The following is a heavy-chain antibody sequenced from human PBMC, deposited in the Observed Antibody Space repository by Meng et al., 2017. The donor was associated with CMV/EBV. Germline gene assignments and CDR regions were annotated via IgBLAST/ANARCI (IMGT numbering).Heavy chain of an antibody. CDR3: VRDLPRRYNILTGSPILGYYYGLDI. Sequence: GGSLRLSCAASGFTFSSYSMNWVRQAPGKGLEWISYIDNSGSAIYYADSVKGRFTISRDNAKKSLYLQMNSLRAEDTAVYYCVRDLPRRYNILTGSPILGYYYGLDIWGQGTTVTVSS. V-gene: IGHV3-48*04. CDR1: GFTFSSYS. D-gene: IGHD3-9*01. J-gene: IGHJ6*02. CDR2: IDNSGSAI.